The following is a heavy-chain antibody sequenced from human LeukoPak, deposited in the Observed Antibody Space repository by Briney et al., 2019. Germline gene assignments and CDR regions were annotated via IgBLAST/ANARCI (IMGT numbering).Heavy chain of an antibody. CDR3: AKARGWYYFDY. D-gene: IGHD6-19*01. J-gene: IGHJ4*02. CDR1: GFTFTRYA. Sequence: GGSLRLSGPASGFTFTRYAMGWVRQAPGKGLEWVSAISGSGGSTYYADSVKGRFTISRDNSKNTLYLQMNSLRAEDTAVYYCAKARGWYYFDYWGQGTLVTVSS. CDR2: ISGSGGST. V-gene: IGHV3-23*01.